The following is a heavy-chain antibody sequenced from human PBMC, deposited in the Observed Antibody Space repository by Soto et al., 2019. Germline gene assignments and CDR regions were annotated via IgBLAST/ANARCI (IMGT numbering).Heavy chain of an antibody. D-gene: IGHD2-8*02. Sequence: QVQLVESGGGVVQPGRSLRLSCAASGFTFSNYAMHWVRQAPGKGLEWVAVISYDGSNKYYADSVKGRFTISRDNSKNTMSVQMNRLRAEDTAVYYCAREDTGSFDYWGQGTLFTVSS. V-gene: IGHV3-30-3*01. CDR1: GFTFSNYA. CDR3: AREDTGSFDY. CDR2: ISYDGSNK. J-gene: IGHJ4*02.